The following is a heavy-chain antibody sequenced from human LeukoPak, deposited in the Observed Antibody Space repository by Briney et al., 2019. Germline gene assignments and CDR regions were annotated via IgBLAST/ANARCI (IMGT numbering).Heavy chain of an antibody. V-gene: IGHV4-59*01. CDR3: ARGFGDYYYFDY. J-gene: IGHJ4*02. Sequence: SETLSLTCTVSVGSISGYYWSWIRQPPGKGLEWIGYIYYSGSTNYNPSLKSRVTISVDTSKNQFSLKLSSVTAADAAVYYCARGFGDYYYFDYWGQGTLVTVSS. D-gene: IGHD2-21*01. CDR1: VGSISGYY. CDR2: IYYSGST.